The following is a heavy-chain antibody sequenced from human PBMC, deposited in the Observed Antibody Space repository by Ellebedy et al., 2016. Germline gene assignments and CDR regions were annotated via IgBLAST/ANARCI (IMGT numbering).Heavy chain of an antibody. V-gene: IGHV1-8*01. CDR3: VRGYDSSGYYYGIVGF. J-gene: IGHJ4*02. Sequence: ASVKVSCKASGYTFTSYDINWVRQATGQGLEWMGWMNPNSGNTGYAQKFQGRVTMTRNTSISTAYMELSSLRSEDTAVYYCVRGYDSSGYYYGIVGFWGQGTLVTVSS. CDR2: MNPNSGNT. CDR1: GYTFTSYD. D-gene: IGHD3-22*01.